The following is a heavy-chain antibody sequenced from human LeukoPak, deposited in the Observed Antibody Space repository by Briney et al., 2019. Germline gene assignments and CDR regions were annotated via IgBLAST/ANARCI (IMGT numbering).Heavy chain of an antibody. CDR3: VKDRVVAAAFGCFQY. J-gene: IGHJ1*01. CDR1: GFTFSSYG. CDR2: ISGSGDST. D-gene: IGHD6-13*01. V-gene: IGHV3-23*01. Sequence: GGSLRLSCAASGFTFSSYGMSWVRQAPGKGLEWVSGISGSGDSTYYADSVRGRFTISRDNSKNKVYLQMNSLRAEDTAVYYCVKDRVVAAAFGCFQYWGQGTLVTVSS.